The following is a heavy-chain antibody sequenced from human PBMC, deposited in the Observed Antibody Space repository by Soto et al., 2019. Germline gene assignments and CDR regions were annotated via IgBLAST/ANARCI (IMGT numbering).Heavy chain of an antibody. J-gene: IGHJ3*02. Sequence: QVQLQESGPGLVKPSQTLSLTCTVSGGSISSGGYYWSWIRQHPGKGLEWIGYIYYSGSTYYNPSLKSRVTIAVDTSKNQFSLKLSSVTAADTAVYYCARELTVTTEVNAFDIWGQGTMVTVSS. D-gene: IGHD4-17*01. V-gene: IGHV4-31*03. CDR1: GGSISSGGYY. CDR2: IYYSGST. CDR3: ARELTVTTEVNAFDI.